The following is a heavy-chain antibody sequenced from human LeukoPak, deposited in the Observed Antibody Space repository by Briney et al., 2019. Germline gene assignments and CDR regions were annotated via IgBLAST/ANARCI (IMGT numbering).Heavy chain of an antibody. J-gene: IGHJ3*02. CDR2: INHSGST. Sequence: SETLSLTCAVYGGSFSGYYWSWIRQPPGKGLEWIGEINHSGSTNYNPSLKSRVTISVDTSKNQFSLKLSSVTAADTAVYYCARGLRYCSGGSCYLGAFDIWGQGTMVTVSS. V-gene: IGHV4-34*01. D-gene: IGHD2-15*01. CDR3: ARGLRYCSGGSCYLGAFDI. CDR1: GGSFSGYY.